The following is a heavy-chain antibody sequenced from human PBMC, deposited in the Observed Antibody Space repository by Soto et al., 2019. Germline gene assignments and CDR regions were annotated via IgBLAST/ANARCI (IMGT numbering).Heavy chain of an antibody. J-gene: IGHJ4*02. Sequence: GGSLRLSCAASGFTFSSHAMSWVRQAPGKGLEWVSAISGSGGSTYYADSVKGRFTISRDNSKNTLYLQMNSLRAEDTAVYYCAKDLDRYCSGGSCYGLDYWGQGTLVTVSS. D-gene: IGHD2-15*01. CDR2: ISGSGGST. V-gene: IGHV3-23*01. CDR3: AKDLDRYCSGGSCYGLDY. CDR1: GFTFSSHA.